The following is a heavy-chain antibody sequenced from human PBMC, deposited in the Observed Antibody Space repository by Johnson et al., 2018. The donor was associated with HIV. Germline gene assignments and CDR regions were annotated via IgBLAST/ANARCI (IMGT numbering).Heavy chain of an antibody. Sequence: QMQLVESGGGLVQPGGSLRLSCAASGFTFSSYGMHWVRQAPGKGLEWVAFIRYDGSNKYYADSVKGRFTISRDNSKNTLYLQMNSLRAEDTAVYSCARESGWGHDAFDIWGQGTMVIVSS. CDR3: ARESGWGHDAFDI. CDR2: IRYDGSNK. V-gene: IGHV3-30*02. D-gene: IGHD3-22*01. J-gene: IGHJ3*02. CDR1: GFTFSSYG.